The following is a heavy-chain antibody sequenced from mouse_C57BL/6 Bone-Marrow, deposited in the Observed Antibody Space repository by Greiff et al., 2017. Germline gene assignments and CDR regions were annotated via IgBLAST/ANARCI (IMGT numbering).Heavy chain of an antibody. CDR3: ARHSDY. J-gene: IGHJ4*01. V-gene: IGHV5-12*01. Sequence: EVQRVASGGGLVQPGGSLKLSCAASGFTFSDYYMYWVRQTPEKRLEWVAYISNGGGSTYYPDTVKGRFTISRDNAKNTLYLQMSRLKSEDTAMYYCARHSDYWGQGTSVTVSS. CDR1: GFTFSDYY. CDR2: ISNGGGST.